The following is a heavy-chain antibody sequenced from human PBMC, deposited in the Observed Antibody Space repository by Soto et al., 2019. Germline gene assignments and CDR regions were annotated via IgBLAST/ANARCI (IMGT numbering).Heavy chain of an antibody. CDR3: ARGIIAALGYSWFDP. D-gene: IGHD6-6*01. V-gene: IGHV4-30-4*01. CDR1: GGSISSGDYY. Sequence: PSETLSLTCTVSGGSISSGDYYWSWIRQPPGKGLEWIGYIYYSGSTYYNPSLKSRVTISVDKSKNQFSLKLSSVTAADTAVYYCARGIIAALGYSWFDPWGQGTLVTVSS. J-gene: IGHJ5*02. CDR2: IYYSGST.